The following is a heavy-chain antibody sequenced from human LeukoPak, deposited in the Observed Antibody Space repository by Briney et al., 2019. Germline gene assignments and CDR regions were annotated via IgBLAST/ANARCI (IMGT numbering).Heavy chain of an antibody. CDR1: GFTFSSYG. CDR3: AKGRSSYSGSYNY. J-gene: IGHJ4*02. D-gene: IGHD1-26*01. Sequence: GGSLRLSCAASGFTFSSYGTHWVRQAPGKGLEWVAVISYDGSNKYYADSVKGRFTISRDNSKNTLYLQMNSLRAEDTAVYYCAKGRSSYSGSYNYWGQGTLVTVSS. CDR2: ISYDGSNK. V-gene: IGHV3-30*18.